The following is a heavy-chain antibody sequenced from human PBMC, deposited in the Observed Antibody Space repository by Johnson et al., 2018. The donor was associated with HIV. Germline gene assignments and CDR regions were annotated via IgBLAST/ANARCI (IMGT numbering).Heavy chain of an antibody. D-gene: IGHD6-6*01. J-gene: IGHJ3*01. CDR3: ARGSSGSFDL. V-gene: IGHV3-66*01. CDR1: GFTFSSYW. Sequence: VQLVESGGGLVQPGGSLRLSCAASGFTFSSYWMSWVRQAPGKGLEWVSVIYTGSDSTSYTDSVKDRFTISRDSSQNAVYLQMSSLRAEDTALYYCARGSSGSFDLWGRGTMVTVSS. CDR2: IYTGSDST.